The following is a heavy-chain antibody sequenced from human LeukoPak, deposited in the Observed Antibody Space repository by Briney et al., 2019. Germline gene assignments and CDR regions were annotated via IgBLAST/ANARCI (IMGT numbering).Heavy chain of an antibody. V-gene: IGHV4-59*01. Sequence: SETLSLTCTVSGGSINGYYWSWIRQAPGKGLEWIGYVYYFWRVYYNPSLNSRVDISIDRSKNQFSLNLNSVTTADTAVYYCAREGSVGQPGQSPYYYYYYMDVWGRGTTVTVSS. CDR3: AREGSVGQPGQSPYYYYYYMDV. CDR2: VYYFWRV. D-gene: IGHD3-10*01. J-gene: IGHJ6*03. CDR1: GGSINGYY.